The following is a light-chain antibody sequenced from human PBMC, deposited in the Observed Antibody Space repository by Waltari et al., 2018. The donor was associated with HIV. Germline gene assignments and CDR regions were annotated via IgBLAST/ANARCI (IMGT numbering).Light chain of an antibody. CDR2: DNN. CDR1: SLRSYY. V-gene: IGLV3-19*01. J-gene: IGLJ2*01. Sequence: SSELTQDPAVSVALGQTVRITCQGNSLRSYYVSWYQEKPGLAPILVIYDNNNRPSGTPDRCSGSSAGDTASLTITGAQAEDEADYYCNSRDSSGNHVLFGGGTKLTVL. CDR3: NSRDSSGNHVL.